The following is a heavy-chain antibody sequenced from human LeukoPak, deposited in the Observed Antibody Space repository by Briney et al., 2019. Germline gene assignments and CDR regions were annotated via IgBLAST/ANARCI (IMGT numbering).Heavy chain of an antibody. V-gene: IGHV3-23*01. Sequence: GRSLRLSCAASGFTFSSYAMSWVRQAPGKGLEWVSAISGSGGSTYYADSVKGRFTISRDNSKNTLYLQMNSLRAEDTAVYYCAKVLGYCSSTSCYNSNYWGQGTLVTVSS. CDR3: AKVLGYCSSTSCYNSNY. CDR2: ISGSGGST. D-gene: IGHD2-2*02. J-gene: IGHJ4*02. CDR1: GFTFSSYA.